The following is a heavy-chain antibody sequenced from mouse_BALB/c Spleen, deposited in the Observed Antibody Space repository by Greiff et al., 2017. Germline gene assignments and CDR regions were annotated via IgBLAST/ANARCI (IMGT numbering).Heavy chain of an antibody. CDR3: ARGRATMITTYAMDY. V-gene: IGHV5-6-5*01. J-gene: IGHJ4*01. CDR2: ISSGGST. Sequence: EVQRVESGGGLVKPGGSLKLSCAASGFTFSSYAMSWVRQTPEKRLEWVASISSGGSTYYPDSVKGRFTISRDNARNILYLQMSSLRSEDTAMYYCARGRATMITTYAMDYWGQGTSVTVSS. CDR1: GFTFSSYA. D-gene: IGHD2-4*01.